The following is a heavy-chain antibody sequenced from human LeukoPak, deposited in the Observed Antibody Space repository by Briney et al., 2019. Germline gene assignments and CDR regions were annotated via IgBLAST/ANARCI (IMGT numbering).Heavy chain of an antibody. CDR3: ARDGPAQMVDFDY. CDR2: IYPYTGAT. V-gene: IGHV1-2*02. CDR1: GYTFSGTSWY. Sequence: ASVKVSCKASGYTFSGTSWYLYWLRQAPGQGLECMGWIYPYTGATRYARKFQGRVAMTRDTSISTAYMELSRLRPDDTAVYYCARDGPAQMVDFDYWGQGTLVTVSS. D-gene: IGHD3-10*01. J-gene: IGHJ4*02.